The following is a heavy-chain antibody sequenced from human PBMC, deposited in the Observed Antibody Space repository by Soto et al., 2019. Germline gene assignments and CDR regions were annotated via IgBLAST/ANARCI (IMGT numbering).Heavy chain of an antibody. D-gene: IGHD6-13*01. CDR2: TYYRSKWYN. CDR3: ARALTAAGSDYYYYGMDV. J-gene: IGHJ6*02. CDR1: GDSVSSNSAA. Sequence: KPSETLSLTCAISGDSVSSNSAAWNWIRQSPSRGLEWLGRTYYRSKWYNDYAVSVKSRITINPDTSKNQFSLQLNSVTPEDTAVYYCARALTAAGSDYYYYGMDVWGQGTTVTVSS. V-gene: IGHV6-1*01.